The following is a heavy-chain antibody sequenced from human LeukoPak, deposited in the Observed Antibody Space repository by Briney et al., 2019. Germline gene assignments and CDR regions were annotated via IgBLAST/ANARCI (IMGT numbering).Heavy chain of an antibody. J-gene: IGHJ5*02. CDR1: GYTLSSYA. Sequence: SVKVSCKASGYTLSSYAISWVRQAPGQGLEWMGGIIPIFGTANYAQKFQGRVTITADKSTSTAYIELSSVRSEDTAVYYWARRNYYCGSGSSRFDPWGQGTLVTVSS. CDR3: ARRNYYCGSGSSRFDP. V-gene: IGHV1-69*06. CDR2: IIPIFGTA. D-gene: IGHD3-10*01.